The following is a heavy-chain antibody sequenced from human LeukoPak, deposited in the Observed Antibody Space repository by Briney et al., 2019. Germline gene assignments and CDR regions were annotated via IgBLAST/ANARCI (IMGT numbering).Heavy chain of an antibody. V-gene: IGHV1-8*01. Sequence: GASVKVSCKASGYTLTSYDINWVRQATGQGLEWMGWMNPNSGNTGYAQKFQGRVTMTRNTSISTAYMELSSLRSEDTAVYYCARGMYYYDSSGYFYGMDVWGQGTTVTVSS. D-gene: IGHD3-22*01. CDR2: MNPNSGNT. CDR3: ARGMYYYDSSGYFYGMDV. J-gene: IGHJ6*02. CDR1: GYTLTSYD.